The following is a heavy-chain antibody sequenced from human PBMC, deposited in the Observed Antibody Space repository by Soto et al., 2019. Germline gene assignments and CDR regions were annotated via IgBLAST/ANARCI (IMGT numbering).Heavy chain of an antibody. CDR2: IIPIFGTE. CDR3: ARDDYGVNRGVRGYNWFDP. V-gene: IGHV1-69*06. CDR1: GGTFSSYA. J-gene: IGHJ5*02. Sequence: QVQLVQSGAEVKKPGSSVKVSCKASGGTFSSYAISWVRQAPGQGLEWMGGIIPIFGTENYAQKFQGRVTITADKYTSTAYMELSSQRSADTAVYYCARDDYGVNRGVRGYNWFDPWGQGTLVTVSS. D-gene: IGHD4-17*01.